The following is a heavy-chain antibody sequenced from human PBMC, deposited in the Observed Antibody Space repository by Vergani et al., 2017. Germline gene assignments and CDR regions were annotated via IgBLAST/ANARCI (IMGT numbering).Heavy chain of an antibody. V-gene: IGHV4-31*03. CDR2: IYYSGST. CDR1: GGSISSSSYY. CDR3: ARGTAGYYGSGRDFDY. D-gene: IGHD3-10*01. Sequence: QRQLQESGPGLVKPSETLSLTCTVSGGSISSSSYYWSWIRQHPGKGLEWIGYIYYSGSTYYNPSLKSRVTISVDTSKNQFSLKLSSVTAADTAVYYCARGTAGYYGSGRDFDYWGQGTLVTVSS. J-gene: IGHJ4*02.